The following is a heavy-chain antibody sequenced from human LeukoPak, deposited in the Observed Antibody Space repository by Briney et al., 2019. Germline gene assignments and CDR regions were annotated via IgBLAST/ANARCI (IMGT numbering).Heavy chain of an antibody. J-gene: IGHJ5*02. V-gene: IGHV4-34*01. CDR3: ARGRDIVPNWFDP. D-gene: IGHD2-15*01. Sequence: KSSETLSLTCAVYGESFSGYYWSWIRQPPGKGLEWIGEINHGGSTNYNPSLMSRVTISADTSKNQFSLKLSSVTAADTAVYYCARGRDIVPNWFDPWGQGTLVTVSS. CDR2: INHGGST. CDR1: GESFSGYY.